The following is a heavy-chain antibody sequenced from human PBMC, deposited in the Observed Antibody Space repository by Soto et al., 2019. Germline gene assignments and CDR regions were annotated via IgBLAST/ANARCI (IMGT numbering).Heavy chain of an antibody. CDR2: ISSDGDIT. V-gene: IGHV3-64D*06. Sequence: GGSLRLSCSASGFTFSEYSMHWVRQAPGKGLQYVSTISSDGDITYYADSVKGRFTISRDNSKNTLYLQMNSLRPEDTAVYYCVKVSTFFDILTGYYSTNFFDPWGQGTLVTVSS. CDR1: GFTFSEYS. J-gene: IGHJ5*02. D-gene: IGHD3-9*01. CDR3: VKVSTFFDILTGYYSTNFFDP.